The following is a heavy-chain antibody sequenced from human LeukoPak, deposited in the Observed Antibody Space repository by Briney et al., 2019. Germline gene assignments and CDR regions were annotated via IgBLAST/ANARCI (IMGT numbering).Heavy chain of an antibody. J-gene: IGHJ4*02. Sequence: SETLSLTCTVSGGSISSHYWSWIRQPPGKGLEWIGYIYYSGSTNYNPSLKSRVTISVDTSKNQFSLKLSSVTAADTAVYYCARVLNGDIFDYWGQGTLVTVSS. V-gene: IGHV4-59*11. CDR2: IYYSGST. CDR1: GGSISSHY. CDR3: ARVLNGDIFDY. D-gene: IGHD4/OR15-4a*01.